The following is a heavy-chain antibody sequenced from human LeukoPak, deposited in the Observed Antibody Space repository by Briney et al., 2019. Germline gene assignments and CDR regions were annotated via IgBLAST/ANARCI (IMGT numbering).Heavy chain of an antibody. J-gene: IGHJ4*02. Sequence: GGSLRLSCAASGFTFSSYAVSWVRQAPGKGLEWVSAISGSGGSTYYADSVKGRFTISRDNSKNTLYLQMNSLRAEDTAVYYCAKEEGTIGIVVVITYPFDYWGQGTLVTVSS. D-gene: IGHD3-22*01. CDR2: ISGSGGST. CDR1: GFTFSSYA. V-gene: IGHV3-23*01. CDR3: AKEEGTIGIVVVITYPFDY.